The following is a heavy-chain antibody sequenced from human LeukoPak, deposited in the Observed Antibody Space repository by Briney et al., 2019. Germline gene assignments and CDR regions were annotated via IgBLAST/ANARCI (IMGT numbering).Heavy chain of an antibody. CDR2: ISGGGDST. V-gene: IGHV3-23*01. J-gene: IGHJ5*01. Sequence: QPGGSLRLSCAASGFTFSSYVMSWVRQAPGKGLEWVSVISGGGDSTYYADSVKGRFTISRDNSKNTLYLQMNSLRAEDTAVYYCAKDYTKGVGATDSWGHGTLVTVSS. CDR3: AKDYTKGVGATDS. D-gene: IGHD1-26*01. CDR1: GFTFSSYV.